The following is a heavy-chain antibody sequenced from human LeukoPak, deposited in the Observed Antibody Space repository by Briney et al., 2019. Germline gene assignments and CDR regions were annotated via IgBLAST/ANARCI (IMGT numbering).Heavy chain of an antibody. CDR1: GGSISSYY. D-gene: IGHD2-2*03. J-gene: IGHJ3*02. Sequence: SETLSLTCTVSGGSISSYYWSWIRQPPGKGLEWIGYIYYSGSTNYNPSLTSRVTISVDTSKNQFSLKLSSVTAADTAVYYCARLLDNDAFDIWGQGTMVTVSS. CDR3: ARLLDNDAFDI. V-gene: IGHV4-59*01. CDR2: IYYSGST.